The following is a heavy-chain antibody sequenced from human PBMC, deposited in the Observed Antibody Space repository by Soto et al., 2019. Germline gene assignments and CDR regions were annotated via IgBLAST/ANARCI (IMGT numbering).Heavy chain of an antibody. V-gene: IGHV4-39*07. CDR1: GGSVSSGSYY. Sequence: SETLSLTCTVSGGSVSSGSYYWSWIRQPPGKGLEWIGEINHSGSTNYNPSLKSRVTISVDTSKNQFSLKLSSVTAADTAVYYCARGKAYDSSGLSPSSPFDYWGQGTLVTVSS. CDR2: INHSGST. CDR3: ARGKAYDSSGLSPSSPFDY. J-gene: IGHJ4*02. D-gene: IGHD3-22*01.